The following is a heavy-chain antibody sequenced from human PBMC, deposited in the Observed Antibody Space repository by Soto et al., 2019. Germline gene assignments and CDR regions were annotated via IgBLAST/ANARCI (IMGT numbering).Heavy chain of an antibody. CDR3: ARDSSVPI. CDR2: IYYTGST. V-gene: IGHV4-59*01. D-gene: IGHD6-6*01. CDR1: GDSITNYY. J-gene: IGHJ1*01. Sequence: SETLSLTCTVSGDSITNYYWSWIRQPPGKGLEWVGNIYYTGSTNYNPSLKSRVTISIDTSKNQFSLRLSSVTAADTAVYYCARDSSVPIWCQGTLVTVSS.